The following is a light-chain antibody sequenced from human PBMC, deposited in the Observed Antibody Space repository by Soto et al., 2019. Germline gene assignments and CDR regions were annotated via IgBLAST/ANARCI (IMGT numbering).Light chain of an antibody. J-gene: IGLJ1*01. CDR3: SSYTSSSTRV. Sequence: QSALTRPASVSGSPGQSITISCTGTSSDVGGYNYVSRYQQHPGKAPKLMIYDVSNRPSGVSNRFSGSKSGNTASLTISGLQAEDEADYYCSSYTSSSTRVFGTGTKLTVL. CDR1: SSDVGGYNY. CDR2: DVS. V-gene: IGLV2-14*01.